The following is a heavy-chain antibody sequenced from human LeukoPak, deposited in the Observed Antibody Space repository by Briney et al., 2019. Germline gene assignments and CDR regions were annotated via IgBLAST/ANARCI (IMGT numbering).Heavy chain of an antibody. J-gene: IGHJ4*02. V-gene: IGHV3-7*01. CDR1: GFTFSRYW. Sequence: PGGSLRLSCAASGFTFSRYWMSWVRQALGKGLEWVANIKQDGSEKYYVDSVKGRFTISRDNAKNSLYLQMNSLRAEDTAVYYCARDPYGSGSYPHHYFDYWGQGTLVTVSS. CDR3: ARDPYGSGSYPHHYFDY. CDR2: IKQDGSEK. D-gene: IGHD3-10*01.